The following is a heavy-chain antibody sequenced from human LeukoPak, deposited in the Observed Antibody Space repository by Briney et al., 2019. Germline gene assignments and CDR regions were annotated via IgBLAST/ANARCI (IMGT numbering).Heavy chain of an antibody. Sequence: KPSETLSLTCTVSGDSISSYYWSGIRQPPGKGLEWIGYIYYSGNTNSNPSLKSRVTISLDTSKNQFSLRLSSVTAADTAVYYCARRVAVKPRYYFDYWGQGALVTVSS. V-gene: IGHV4-59*08. J-gene: IGHJ4*02. CDR2: IYYSGNT. CDR3: ARRVAVKPRYYFDY. CDR1: GDSISSYY. D-gene: IGHD4-17*01.